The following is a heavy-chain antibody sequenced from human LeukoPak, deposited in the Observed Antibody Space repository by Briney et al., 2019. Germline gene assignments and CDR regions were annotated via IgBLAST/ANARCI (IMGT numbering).Heavy chain of an antibody. CDR1: GFTFSGSA. Sequence: PGGSLRLSCAASGFTFSGSAMHWVRQASGKGLEWVGRIRSKAKSYATAYAESVTGRFTISRDDSKNTAYLQMNSLKTEDAAVYYCTRLGEYSGSSDDYWGQGTLVTVSS. J-gene: IGHJ4*02. V-gene: IGHV3-73*01. CDR2: IRSKAKSYAT. CDR3: TRLGEYSGSSDDY. D-gene: IGHD1-26*01.